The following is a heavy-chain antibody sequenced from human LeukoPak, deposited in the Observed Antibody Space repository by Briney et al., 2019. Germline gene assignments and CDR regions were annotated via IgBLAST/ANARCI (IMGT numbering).Heavy chain of an antibody. CDR1: GFSFTDYW. J-gene: IGHJ4*02. CDR3: ARRRLDTATVN. V-gene: IGHV5-51*01. CDR2: IYPGDSST. D-gene: IGHD5-18*01. Sequence: GESLKISCKGSGFSFTDYWIGWVRQMPGKGLEWMGMIYPGDSSTRYSPSFQGQVTISVDKAISTAYLQWSSLKASDTAMYYCARRRLDTATVNWGQGTLVTVSS.